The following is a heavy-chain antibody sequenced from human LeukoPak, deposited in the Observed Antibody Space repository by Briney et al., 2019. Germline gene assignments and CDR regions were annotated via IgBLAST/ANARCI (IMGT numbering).Heavy chain of an antibody. CDR2: ISAYNGNT. D-gene: IGHD5-18*01. V-gene: IGHV1-18*01. CDR1: GYTFTSYG. Sequence: ASVKVSCKASGYTFTSYGISWVRQAPGQGLEWMGWISAYNGNTNYAQKLQGRVTMTTDTSTSTAYMELRSLRSDDTAVYYCARVGSYGYYYYYYMDVWGKGTTVTVSS. J-gene: IGHJ6*03. CDR3: ARVGSYGYYYYYYMDV.